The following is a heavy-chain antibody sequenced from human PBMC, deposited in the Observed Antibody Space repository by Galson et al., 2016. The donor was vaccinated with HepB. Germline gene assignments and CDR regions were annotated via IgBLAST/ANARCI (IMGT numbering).Heavy chain of an antibody. V-gene: IGHV2-70*01. J-gene: IGHJ4*02. CDR1: GFSPSATGIC. D-gene: IGHD4-17*01. Sequence: PALVKPTQTLTLTCNFSGFSPSATGICVSWIRQPPGKALEWLALIDWDDNVYFSPSLKTRPTISKDIFKSQVVLTMTNMDPEDTATYYCARIDAGSGDDGDYSYFDYWGQGTLVTVSS. CDR2: IDWDDNV. CDR3: ARIDAGSGDDGDYSYFDY.